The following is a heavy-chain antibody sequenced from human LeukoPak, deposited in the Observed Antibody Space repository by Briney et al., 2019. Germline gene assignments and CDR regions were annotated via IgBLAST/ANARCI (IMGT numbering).Heavy chain of an antibody. V-gene: IGHV3-30-3*01. D-gene: IGHD3-9*01. CDR1: GFTFSSYA. J-gene: IGHJ4*02. Sequence: GGSLRLSCAASGFTFSSYAMHWVRQAPSKGLEWVAVISYDGSNKYYADSVKGRFTISRDYSKNSLYLQMNSLRAEDTAVYYCARGRPETLRYFDWLALDYWGQGTLVTVSS. CDR3: ARGRPETLRYFDWLALDY. CDR2: ISYDGSNK.